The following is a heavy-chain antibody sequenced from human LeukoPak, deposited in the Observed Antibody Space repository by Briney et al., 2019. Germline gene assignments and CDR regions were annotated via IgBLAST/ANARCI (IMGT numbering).Heavy chain of an antibody. Sequence: GGSLRLSCVASGFTLSSYWMSWVRQAPGKGLEWVANIREDGNEKYYVDSVKGRFTISRDNAKNSLWLQMNSLRAEDTAVFYCATSSGWRFDYWGQGTLVAVSS. CDR2: IREDGNEK. V-gene: IGHV3-7*01. CDR3: ATSSGWRFDY. CDR1: GFTLSSYW. J-gene: IGHJ4*02. D-gene: IGHD3-22*01.